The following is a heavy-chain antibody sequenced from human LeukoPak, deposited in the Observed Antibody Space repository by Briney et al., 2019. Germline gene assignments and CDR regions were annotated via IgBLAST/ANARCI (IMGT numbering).Heavy chain of an antibody. CDR3: ARSPGIAAAGHYNWFDP. Sequence: VSVKVSCKASGYTFTSYYMHWVRQAPGQGLEWMGIINPSGGSTSYAQKFQGRVTMTRDMSTSTVYMELSSLRSEDTAVYYCARSPGIAAAGHYNWFDPWGQGTLVTVSS. CDR2: INPSGGST. J-gene: IGHJ5*02. D-gene: IGHD6-13*01. V-gene: IGHV1-46*01. CDR1: GYTFTSYY.